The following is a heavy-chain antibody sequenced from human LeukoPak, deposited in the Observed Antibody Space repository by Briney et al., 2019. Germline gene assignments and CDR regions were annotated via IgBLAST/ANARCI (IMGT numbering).Heavy chain of an antibody. D-gene: IGHD2-15*01. CDR2: INPNSGGT. V-gene: IGHV1-2*02. Sequence: ASVKVSCKTSGYTFTGYYMHWVRQAPGPGLEWMGWINPNSGGTNYAQQFQGRVTMTRDTSISTAYIELSRLRSDDTAVYYCARDELGVVDEVSPSVYYWGQGTLVTVSS. CDR3: ARDELGVVDEVSPSVYY. CDR1: GYTFTGYY. J-gene: IGHJ4*02.